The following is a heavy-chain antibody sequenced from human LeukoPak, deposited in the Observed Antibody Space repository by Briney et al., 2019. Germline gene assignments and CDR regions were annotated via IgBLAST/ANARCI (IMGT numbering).Heavy chain of an antibody. Sequence: GGSLRLSCAASGFTFSGYAMSWVRQAPGKGLEWVSAISGSGGSTYYAASVKGRFSISRDNSKNTLYLQINSLRAEDTAVYYCAKGSSSGWYDFDYWGQGTLVTVSS. CDR3: AKGSSSGWYDFDY. D-gene: IGHD6-19*01. J-gene: IGHJ4*02. CDR1: GFTFSGYA. CDR2: ISGSGGST. V-gene: IGHV3-23*01.